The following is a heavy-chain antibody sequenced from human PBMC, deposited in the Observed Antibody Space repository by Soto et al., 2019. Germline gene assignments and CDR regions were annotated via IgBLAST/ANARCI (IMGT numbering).Heavy chain of an antibody. CDR2: INHSGST. D-gene: IGHD1-1*01. V-gene: IGHV4-34*01. CDR1: AGSFSGYY. J-gene: IGHJ5*02. CDR3: ARGRRARYAS. Sequence: SETLSLTCAVYAGSFSGYYWSWIRQPPGKGLEWIGEINHSGSTNYNPSLKSRVTISVDTSKNQFSLKLSSVTAADTAVYYCARGRRARYASWGQGTLVIVSS.